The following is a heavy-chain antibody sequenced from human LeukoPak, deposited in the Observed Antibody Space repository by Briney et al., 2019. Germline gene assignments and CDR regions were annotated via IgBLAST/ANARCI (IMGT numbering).Heavy chain of an antibody. J-gene: IGHJ4*02. CDR2: IRKDGSGE. Sequence: GGSLRLSCSASGFAFSSYWMTWVRQAPGKGLEWVANIRKDGSGEHYVDSVEGRFTISRDNAKNSLYLQMNSLRAEDTALYYCARGQLTGDDELFDYWGQGTLVTVSS. D-gene: IGHD7-27*01. V-gene: IGHV3-7*03. CDR3: ARGQLTGDDELFDY. CDR1: GFAFSSYW.